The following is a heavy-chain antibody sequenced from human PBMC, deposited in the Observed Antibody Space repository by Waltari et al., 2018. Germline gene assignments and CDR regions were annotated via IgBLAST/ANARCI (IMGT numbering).Heavy chain of an antibody. CDR3: ARGPGDP. CDR2: ISGDRLYI. Sequence: EVQLVESGGGLVKPGGSLRLSCAASGFPFSRYRRNWVREAPWKGLEWLSYISGDRLYIYYADSVKGRFTISRDNAKNSVYLQMDSLRVDDTAVYYCARGPGDPWGQGTLVTVSP. V-gene: IGHV3-21*02. J-gene: IGHJ5*02. D-gene: IGHD3-10*01. CDR1: GFPFSRYR.